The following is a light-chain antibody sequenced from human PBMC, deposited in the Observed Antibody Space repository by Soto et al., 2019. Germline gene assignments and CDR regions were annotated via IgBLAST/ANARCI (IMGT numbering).Light chain of an antibody. J-gene: IGLJ2*01. CDR3: LSYDRRLSVVL. CDR2: GNS. Sequence: QSVLTQPPSVSGAPGQRVTISCTGSSSNIGAGYDVHWYQQLPGTAPKLLIYGNSNRPSGVTDRFSGSKSGTSASLAITGLQAEYEAGYSCLSYDRRLSVVLFGGGTKVTVL. V-gene: IGLV1-40*01. CDR1: SSNIGAGYD.